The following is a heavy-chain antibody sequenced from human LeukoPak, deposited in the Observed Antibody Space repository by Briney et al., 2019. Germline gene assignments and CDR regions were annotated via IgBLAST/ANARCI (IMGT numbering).Heavy chain of an antibody. CDR2: ISSSGSTI. CDR3: ARIYSGYDYYYYYYMDV. V-gene: IGHV3-11*04. Sequence: GGSLRLSCAASGFTFSDYYMSWIRQAPGTGLEWVSYISSSGSTIYYADSVKGRFTISRDNAKNSLYLQMNSLRAEDTAVYYCARIYSGYDYYYYYYMDVWGKGTTVTVSS. CDR1: GFTFSDYY. J-gene: IGHJ6*03. D-gene: IGHD5-12*01.